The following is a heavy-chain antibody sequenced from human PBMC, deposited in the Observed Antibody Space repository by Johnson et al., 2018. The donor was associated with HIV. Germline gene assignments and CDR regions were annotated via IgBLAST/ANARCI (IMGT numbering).Heavy chain of an antibody. V-gene: IGHV3-66*02. CDR3: ARRYYDTSGYRD. CDR2: IYSGGST. CDR1: GFTVSSNY. Sequence: VQLVESGGGLVQPGGSLILSCAASGFTVSSNYMSWVRQAPGKGLEWVSVIYSGGSTYYADSVKGRFTISRDNSKNTLYLQMNSLRAEDTAVYYCARRYYDTSGYRDWGQGTMVTVSS. D-gene: IGHD3-22*01. J-gene: IGHJ3*01.